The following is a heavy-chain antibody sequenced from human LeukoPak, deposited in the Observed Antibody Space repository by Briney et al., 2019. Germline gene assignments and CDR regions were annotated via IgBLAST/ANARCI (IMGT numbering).Heavy chain of an antibody. Sequence: TGGSLRLSCAASGFTFSSYAMSWVRQAPGKGLEWVSAISGSGGSTYYADSVKGRFTISRDNSKNTLYLQMNSLRAEDTAVYYCAKSGGGDYKGNAFDIWGQGTMVTVSS. CDR3: AKSGGGDYKGNAFDI. CDR2: ISGSGGST. CDR1: GFTFSSYA. J-gene: IGHJ3*02. D-gene: IGHD2-21*02. V-gene: IGHV3-23*01.